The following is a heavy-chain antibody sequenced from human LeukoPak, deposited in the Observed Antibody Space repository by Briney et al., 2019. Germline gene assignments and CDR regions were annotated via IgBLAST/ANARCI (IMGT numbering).Heavy chain of an antibody. CDR3: ARDDGSGSLGDFDY. J-gene: IGHJ4*02. D-gene: IGHD3-10*01. CDR2: IYTSGST. V-gene: IGHV4-4*07. Sequence: SETLSLTCTVSGGSISSYYWSWIRQPAGKGLEWIGRIYTSGSTNYNPSLKSRVTMSVDTSKNQFSLKLSSVTAADTAVYYCARDDGSGSLGDFDYWGQGTLVTVSS. CDR1: GGSISSYY.